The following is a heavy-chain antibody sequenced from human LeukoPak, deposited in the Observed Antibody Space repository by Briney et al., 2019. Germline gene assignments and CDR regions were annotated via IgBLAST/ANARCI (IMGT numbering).Heavy chain of an antibody. D-gene: IGHD6-13*01. V-gene: IGHV3-23*01. CDR1: GFTFSNFA. CDR3: AKGAAAGKVDWFDP. Sequence: HPGGSLSLSCAASGFTFSNFAMMWVRQAPGTGLQWVSAITGYGATFYADSVRGRFTIFRDTSMNTLFLQMNSLGAEDTAVYYCAKGAAAGKVDWFDPWGQGTLGTVSS. CDR2: ITGYGAT. J-gene: IGHJ5*02.